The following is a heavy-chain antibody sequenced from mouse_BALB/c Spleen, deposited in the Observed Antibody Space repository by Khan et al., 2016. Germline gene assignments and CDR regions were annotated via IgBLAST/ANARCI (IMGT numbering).Heavy chain of an antibody. CDR1: GYTFTSFW. D-gene: IGHD2-3*01. J-gene: IGHJ2*01. Sequence: VQLQESGAELAKPGASVKMSCKASGYTFTSFWMHWVKQRPGQGLEWIGYINPSTGYTAYNQKFKDKATLTADKSSSTAYMQLSSLTSEDSAVYYCAIDDGYYFDYWGQGTTLTVSS. CDR2: INPSTGYT. CDR3: AIDDGYYFDY. V-gene: IGHV1-7*01.